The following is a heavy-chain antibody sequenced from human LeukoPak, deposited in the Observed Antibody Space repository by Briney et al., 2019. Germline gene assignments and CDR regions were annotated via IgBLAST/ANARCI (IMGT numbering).Heavy chain of an antibody. J-gene: IGHJ5*02. CDR1: GFTFSSYS. V-gene: IGHV3-21*01. Sequence: TPGGSLRLSCAASGFTFSSYSMNWVRQAPGKGLEWVSSISSSSSYIYYADSVKGRFTISRDNAKNSLYLQMNSLRAEDTAVYYCARGPRIIVVVPAAPPNWFDPWGQGTLVTVSS. D-gene: IGHD2-2*01. CDR3: ARGPRIIVVVPAAPPNWFDP. CDR2: ISSSSSYI.